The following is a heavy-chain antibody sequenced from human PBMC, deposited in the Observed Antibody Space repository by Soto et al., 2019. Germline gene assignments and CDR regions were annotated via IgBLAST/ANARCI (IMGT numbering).Heavy chain of an antibody. CDR2: IYYSGVT. V-gene: IGHV4-31*02. D-gene: IGHD3-10*01. CDR3: ARDLRGRGSGRFDP. J-gene: IGHJ5*02. Sequence: WTWIRQHPVKGLEWIGYIYYSGVTYYNPSLKSRVTISVDTSKNQFSLKLSSVTAADTAMYYCARDLRGRGSGRFDPWGQGTLVTVSS.